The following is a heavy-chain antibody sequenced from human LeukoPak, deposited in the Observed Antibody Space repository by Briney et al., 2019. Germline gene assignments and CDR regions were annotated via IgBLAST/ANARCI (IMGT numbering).Heavy chain of an antibody. V-gene: IGHV3-33*01. CDR1: GFTFSSYG. CDR2: IWYDGSNK. CDR3: ARDSSYGSGSCLTSFDY. Sequence: GGSLRLSCAASGFTFSSYGMHWVRQAPGKGLEWVAVIWYDGSNKYYADSVKGRFTISRDNSKNTLYLQMNSLRAEDTAVYYCARDSSYGSGSCLTSFDYWGQGTLVTVSS. D-gene: IGHD3-10*01. J-gene: IGHJ4*02.